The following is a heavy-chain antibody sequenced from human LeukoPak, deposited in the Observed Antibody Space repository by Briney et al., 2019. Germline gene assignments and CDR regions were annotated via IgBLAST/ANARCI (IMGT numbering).Heavy chain of an antibody. CDR1: GGSISSGGYS. V-gene: IGHV4-30-2*01. D-gene: IGHD3-16*02. Sequence: SETLSLTCAVSGGSISSGGYSWRWIRQPPGKGLEWIGYIYHSGSTYYNPSLKSRVTISVDRSKNQFSLKLSSVTAADTAVYYCARRLITFGGVIVDYWGQGTLVTVSS. CDR3: ARRLITFGGVIVDY. CDR2: IYHSGST. J-gene: IGHJ4*02.